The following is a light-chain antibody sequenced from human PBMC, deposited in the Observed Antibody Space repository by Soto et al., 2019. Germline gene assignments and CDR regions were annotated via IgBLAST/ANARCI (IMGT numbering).Light chain of an antibody. CDR3: QQYGKSPLT. J-gene: IGKJ4*01. Sequence: ETVLTQSPGTLSLSPGERATLSCRASQSGSGTYLAWYQQKPGQAPRLLISGASRRATGIPDRFSGSGSGTDFTLTISSLEPEDFAVYYCQQYGKSPLTFGGGTKVDIK. CDR1: QSGSGTY. V-gene: IGKV3-20*01. CDR2: GAS.